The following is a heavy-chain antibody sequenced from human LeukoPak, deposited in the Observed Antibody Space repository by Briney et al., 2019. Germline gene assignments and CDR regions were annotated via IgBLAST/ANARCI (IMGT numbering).Heavy chain of an antibody. J-gene: IGHJ4*02. CDR2: IRSDGSTK. CDR1: GFTFSSYG. D-gene: IGHD2-8*02. CDR3: ARDRRYFDTGGLGGPDY. V-gene: IGHV3-30*02. Sequence: GGSLRLSCAASGFTFSSYGMHWVRQAPGKGLEWVAFIRSDGSTKYYTDSVKGRITISRDNAKNSLFLQMNNLRAEDTAVYYCARDRRYFDTGGLGGPDYWGQGTLITVSS.